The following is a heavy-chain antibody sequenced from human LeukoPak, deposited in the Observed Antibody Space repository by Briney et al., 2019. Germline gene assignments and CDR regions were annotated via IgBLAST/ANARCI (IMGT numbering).Heavy chain of an antibody. D-gene: IGHD6-13*01. CDR1: GGSISSSSYY. V-gene: IGHV4-39*07. CDR3: ARDRILIGAAAGTRSNWFDP. J-gene: IGHJ5*02. Sequence: PSETLSLTCTVSGGSISSSSYYWGWIRQPPGKGLEWIGSIYYSGSTYYNPSLKSRVTISVDTSKNQFSLKLSSVTAADTAVYYCARDRILIGAAAGTRSNWFDPWGQGTLVTVSS. CDR2: IYYSGST.